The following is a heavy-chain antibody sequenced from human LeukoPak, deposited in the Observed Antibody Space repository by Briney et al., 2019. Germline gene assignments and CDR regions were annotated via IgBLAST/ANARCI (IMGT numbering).Heavy chain of an antibody. CDR2: LYESGST. Sequence: PSQTLSLTCTVSGISVTHGLSFWSWIRQHPGKGLDWIGYLYESGSTYLNPSLESRVSMSLDTSQNQFSLRLRSVTAADTALYYCARLHGDYASGTPPFDYWGQGALVTVSS. CDR1: GISVTHGLSF. D-gene: IGHD3-10*01. J-gene: IGHJ4*02. V-gene: IGHV4-31*03. CDR3: ARLHGDYASGTPPFDY.